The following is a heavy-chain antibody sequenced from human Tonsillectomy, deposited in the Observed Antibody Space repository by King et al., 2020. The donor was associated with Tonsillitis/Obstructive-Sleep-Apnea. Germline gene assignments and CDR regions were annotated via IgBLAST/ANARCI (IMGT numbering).Heavy chain of an antibody. V-gene: IGHV3-21*01. Sequence: VQLVESGGGLVKPGGSLRLSCAASGFTFSSYSMNWVRQAPGKGLEWVSSISSSSSYIYYADSVKGRFTISRDNAKNSLYLQMNSLRAEDTAVYYCARDLWVRGVIMSVVDYWGQGTLVTVSS. J-gene: IGHJ4*02. CDR1: GFTFSSYS. CDR2: ISSSSSYI. CDR3: ARDLWVRGVIMSVVDY. D-gene: IGHD3-10*01.